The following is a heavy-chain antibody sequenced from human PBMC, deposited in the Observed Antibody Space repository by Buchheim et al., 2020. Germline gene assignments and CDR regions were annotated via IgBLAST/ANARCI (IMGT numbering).Heavy chain of an antibody. Sequence: EVQLLESGGGLVQPGGSLRLSCAASGFTFSSYAMSWVRQAPGKGLEWVSGISGSGGSTHYADSVKGRFTISRDNSKNTLFLQMDSLRAEDTAIYYCAKDFWVDYGSISPSDYWGQGTL. CDR2: ISGSGGST. CDR1: GFTFSSYA. V-gene: IGHV3-23*01. J-gene: IGHJ4*02. CDR3: AKDFWVDYGSISPSDY. D-gene: IGHD4-23*01.